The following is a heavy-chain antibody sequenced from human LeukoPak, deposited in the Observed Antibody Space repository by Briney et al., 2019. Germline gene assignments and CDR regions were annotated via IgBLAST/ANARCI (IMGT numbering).Heavy chain of an antibody. J-gene: IGHJ4*02. V-gene: IGHV3-48*01. CDR2: ISSSSSSII. CDR3: ARDDLDY. CDR1: GFTFSSYS. Sequence: PGGSLRLSCAASGFTFSSYSMNWVRQAPGKGLEWVSYISSSSSSIIYDADSVKGRFTISRDNAKNSLYLQMNSLRAEDTAVYYCARDDLDYWGQGTLVTVSS.